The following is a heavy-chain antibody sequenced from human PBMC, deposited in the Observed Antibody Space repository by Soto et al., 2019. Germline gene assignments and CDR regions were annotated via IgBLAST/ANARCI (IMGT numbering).Heavy chain of an antibody. J-gene: IGHJ5*02. D-gene: IGHD2-21*02. Sequence: GGSLRLSCAASGFTFSSYAMSWVRQAPGKGLEWVSAISGSGGSTYYADSVKGRFTISRDNSKNTLYLQMNSLKSDDTAVYYCTRHEAYCGGDCHKFDWFDPWSQGSLVTVSS. CDR1: GFTFSSYA. V-gene: IGHV3-23*01. CDR2: ISGSGGST. CDR3: TRHEAYCGGDCHKFDWFDP.